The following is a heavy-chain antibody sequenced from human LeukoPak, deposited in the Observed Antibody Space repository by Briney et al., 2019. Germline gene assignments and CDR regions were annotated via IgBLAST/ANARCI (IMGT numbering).Heavy chain of an antibody. Sequence: ASVKVSCKASGYTFTGYYMHWVRQAPGQGLEWMGWINLNSGGTNYAQKFQGRVTMTRDSSISTAYMKLSRLRSDDTAVYYCAIATRITMIVVVTPFDYWGQGTLVTVSS. V-gene: IGHV1-2*02. CDR2: INLNSGGT. CDR1: GYTFTGYY. D-gene: IGHD3-22*01. CDR3: AIATRITMIVVVTPFDY. J-gene: IGHJ4*02.